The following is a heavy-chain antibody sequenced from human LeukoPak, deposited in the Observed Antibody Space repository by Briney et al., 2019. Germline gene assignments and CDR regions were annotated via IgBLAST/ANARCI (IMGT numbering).Heavy chain of an antibody. V-gene: IGHV4-31*03. J-gene: IGHJ4*02. CDR3: ARFTYDSSEYYFDH. Sequence: SETLSLTCTVSGGSISSGGYYWSWIRQHPGKGLEWIGYIYYSGSTYYNPSLKSRVTISVDTSKNQFSLKLSSVTAADTAVYYCARFTYDSSEYYFDHWGQGTLVTVSS. CDR2: IYYSGST. CDR1: GGSISSGGYY. D-gene: IGHD3-22*01.